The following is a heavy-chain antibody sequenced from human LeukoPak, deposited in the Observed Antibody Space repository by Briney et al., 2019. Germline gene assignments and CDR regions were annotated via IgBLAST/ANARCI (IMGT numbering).Heavy chain of an antibody. CDR2: IRSKANSYAT. CDR1: GFTFSGSA. Sequence: GGSLRLSCAASGFTFSGSAMHWVRQASGKGLEWVGRIRSKANSYATAYAASVKGRFTISRDDSKNTLYLQMNSLRAEDTAVYYCAKAYPYSSGWYYWGQGTLVTVSS. V-gene: IGHV3-73*01. CDR3: AKAYPYSSGWYY. J-gene: IGHJ4*02. D-gene: IGHD6-19*01.